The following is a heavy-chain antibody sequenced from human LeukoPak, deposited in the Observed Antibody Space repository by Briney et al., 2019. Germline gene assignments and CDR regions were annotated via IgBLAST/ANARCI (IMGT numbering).Heavy chain of an antibody. CDR3: ARDEVLGELSLFDY. Sequence: SVKVSCKASGYTFTSYGISWVRQAPGQGLEWMGRIIPIFGTANYAQKFQGRVTITTDESTSTAYMELSSLRSEDTAVYYCARDEVLGELSLFDYWGQGTLVTVSS. D-gene: IGHD3-16*02. J-gene: IGHJ4*02. CDR2: IIPIFGTA. V-gene: IGHV1-69*05. CDR1: GYTFTSYG.